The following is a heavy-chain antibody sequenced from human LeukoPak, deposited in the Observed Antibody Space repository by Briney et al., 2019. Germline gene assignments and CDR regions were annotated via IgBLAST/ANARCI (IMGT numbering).Heavy chain of an antibody. Sequence: ASVKVSCKASGYTFSDYYIHWVRQAPGQGLEWMGWINGNSGVTNHAQKSQGRVTVTRDTSITTAYVELSSLRSDDTAVYYCARARITAAGTSGYHFYYMDVWGEGTTVIVSS. CDR3: ARARITAAGTSGYHFYYMDV. CDR2: INGNSGVT. J-gene: IGHJ6*03. CDR1: GYTFSDYY. D-gene: IGHD6-13*01. V-gene: IGHV1-2*02.